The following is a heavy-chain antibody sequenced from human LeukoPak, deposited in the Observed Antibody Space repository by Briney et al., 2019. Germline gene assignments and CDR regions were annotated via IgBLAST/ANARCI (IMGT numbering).Heavy chain of an antibody. CDR1: GGTFSSYA. V-gene: IGHV1-69*04. Sequence: SVKVSCKASGGTFSSYAISWVRQAPGQGLEWMGRIIPILGIANYAQKFQGRVTITADKSTSTAYMELSSLRSEDTAVYYCARTTVSHRAYCGGDCYRAGYFQHWGQGTLVTVSS. CDR3: ARTTVSHRAYCGGDCYRAGYFQH. J-gene: IGHJ1*01. D-gene: IGHD2-21*02. CDR2: IIPILGIA.